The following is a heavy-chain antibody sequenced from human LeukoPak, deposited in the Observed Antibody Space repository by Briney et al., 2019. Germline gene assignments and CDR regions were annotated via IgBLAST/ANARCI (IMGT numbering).Heavy chain of an antibody. D-gene: IGHD2-8*01. CDR3: ARDPFRYCTYGVCYSNWFDP. Sequence: ASVKVSCKASGYTFTSYGTSWVRQAPGQGLEWMGWISAYNGNTNYAQKLQGRVTMTTDTSTSTAYMELRSLRSDDTAVYYCARDPFRYCTYGVCYSNWFDPWGQGTPVTVSS. CDR1: GYTFTSYG. CDR2: ISAYNGNT. J-gene: IGHJ5*02. V-gene: IGHV1-18*01.